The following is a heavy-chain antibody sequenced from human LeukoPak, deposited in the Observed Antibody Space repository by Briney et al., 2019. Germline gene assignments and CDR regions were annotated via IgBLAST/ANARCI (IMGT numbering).Heavy chain of an antibody. CDR2: IWYDGSNK. V-gene: IGHV3-33*06. CDR1: GFTFSSYG. Sequence: TGGSLRLSCAASGFTFSSYGMHWVRQAPGKGLEWVAVIWYDGSNKYYADSVKGRFTISRDNSKNTLYLQMNSLRGDDTAIYYCAKAYTRSWYAAFDIWGQGTMVTISS. CDR3: AKAYTRSWYAAFDI. J-gene: IGHJ3*02. D-gene: IGHD6-13*01.